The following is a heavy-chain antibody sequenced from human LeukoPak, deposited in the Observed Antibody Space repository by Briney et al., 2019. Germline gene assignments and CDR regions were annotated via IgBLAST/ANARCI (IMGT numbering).Heavy chain of an antibody. CDR1: GGSISSSSYY. CDR3: ARERTTASNWFDP. D-gene: IGHD2/OR15-2a*01. CDR2: IYHSGST. V-gene: IGHV4-39*07. J-gene: IGHJ5*02. Sequence: PSETLSLTCTVSGGSISSSSYYWGWIRQPPGKGLEWIGSIYHSGSTYYNPSLKSRVTISVDTSKNQFSLKVSSVTAADTAVYYCARERTTASNWFDPWGQGTLVTVSS.